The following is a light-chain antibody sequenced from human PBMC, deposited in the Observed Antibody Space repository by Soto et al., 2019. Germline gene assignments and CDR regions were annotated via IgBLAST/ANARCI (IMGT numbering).Light chain of an antibody. CDR3: QQYNDRPPIT. J-gene: IGKJ5*01. CDR2: GSF. V-gene: IGKV3-15*01. CDR1: QSVDNN. Sequence: EIVMTHSPVTLSASPWEIATLSCRASQSVDNNVAWYQQKPGQAPRLLIVGSFARATGIPAGFSGSGSGSEFTLTISGLQSEDFAVYYCQQYNDRPPITFGQGTRLEIK.